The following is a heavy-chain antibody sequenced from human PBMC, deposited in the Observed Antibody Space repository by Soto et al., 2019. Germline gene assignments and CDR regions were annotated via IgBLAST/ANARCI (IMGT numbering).Heavy chain of an antibody. CDR2: IYYSGST. J-gene: IGHJ5*02. CDR1: GGSISSGGYY. V-gene: IGHV4-31*03. D-gene: IGHD4-4*01. CDR3: ARDGDSNYPNWFDP. Sequence: SETLSLTCTVSGGSISSGGYYWSWIRQHPGKGLEWIGYIYYSGSTYYNPSLKSRVTISVDTSKNQFSLKLSSVTAADTAVYYCARDGDSNYPNWFDPWGQGTLVTVSS.